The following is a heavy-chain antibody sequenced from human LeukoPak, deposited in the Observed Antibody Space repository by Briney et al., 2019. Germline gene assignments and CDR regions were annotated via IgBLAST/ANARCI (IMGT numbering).Heavy chain of an antibody. CDR1: GFTFSSYS. J-gene: IGHJ4*02. Sequence: GGSLRLSCAASGFTFSSYSMNWVRQAPGKGLEWVSVIYSGGSTYYADSVKGRLTISRDNSKNTLYLQMNSLRAEDTAVYYCARDRRRGGFDYWGQGTLVTVSS. V-gene: IGHV3-53*01. CDR2: IYSGGST. CDR3: ARDRRRGGFDY.